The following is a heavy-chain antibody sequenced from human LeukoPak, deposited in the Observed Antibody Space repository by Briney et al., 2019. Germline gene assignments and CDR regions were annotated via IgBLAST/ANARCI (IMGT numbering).Heavy chain of an antibody. J-gene: IGHJ3*02. V-gene: IGHV3-33*01. CDR1: GFTFSSHG. Sequence: PGGSLRLSCAASGFTFSSHGMHWVRQAPGKGLEWVVVIWSDGSNTYYADSVKGRFTISRDNSKNTLFLEMNSLRAEDTAVYYCARAGPWALDIWGQGTMVTVSS. CDR3: ARAGPWALDI. CDR2: IWSDGSNT.